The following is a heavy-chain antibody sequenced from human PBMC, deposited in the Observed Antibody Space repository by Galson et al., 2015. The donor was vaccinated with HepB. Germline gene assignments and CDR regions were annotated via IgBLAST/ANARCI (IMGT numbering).Heavy chain of an antibody. D-gene: IGHD2-21*02. CDR1: GDSVSSTSAA. CDR3: ARAVVVVTAADGNLDY. CDR2: TYYRSKWYN. V-gene: IGHV6-1*01. J-gene: IGHJ4*02. Sequence: CAISGDSVSSTSAAWNWIRQSPSRGLEWLGRTYYRSKWYNDYSVSVKSRITIKPDTSKNQFSLQLNSVTTEDTAVYYCARAVVVVTAADGNLDYWGQGTVVTVSS.